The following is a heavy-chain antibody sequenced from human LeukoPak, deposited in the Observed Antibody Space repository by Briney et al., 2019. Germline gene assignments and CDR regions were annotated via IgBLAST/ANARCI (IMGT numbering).Heavy chain of an antibody. CDR2: ITTSSSI. Sequence: KPGGPLRLPCEPSGFPFRTYSMSWARQAPGKGLEWVSSITTSSSIYSADSVKGRFTISRDNAKNSLYLQMNSLRAEDTAVYYCARYKTGGSLFDYWGQGTLVTVSS. D-gene: IGHD1-26*01. CDR1: GFPFRTYS. CDR3: ARYKTGGSLFDY. V-gene: IGHV3-21*01. J-gene: IGHJ4*02.